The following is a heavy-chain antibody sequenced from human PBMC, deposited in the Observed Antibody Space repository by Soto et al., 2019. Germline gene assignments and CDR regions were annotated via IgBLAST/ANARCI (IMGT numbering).Heavy chain of an antibody. CDR2: IIPIFGTA. V-gene: IGHV1-69*13. CDR3: ARSVAYDFWSGYYESTPSYYYYGMDV. J-gene: IGHJ6*02. Sequence: ASVKVSCKASGGTFSSYAISWVRQAPGQGLEWMGGIIPIFGTANYAQKFQGRVTITADESTSTAYMELSSLRSEDTAVYYCARSVAYDFWSGYYESTPSYYYYGMDVWGQGTTVTVSS. D-gene: IGHD3-3*01. CDR1: GGTFSSYA.